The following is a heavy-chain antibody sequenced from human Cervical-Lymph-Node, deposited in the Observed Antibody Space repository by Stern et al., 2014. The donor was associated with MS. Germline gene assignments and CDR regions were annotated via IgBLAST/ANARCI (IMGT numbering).Heavy chain of an antibody. Sequence: VQLVESGAEVKKPGASVKVSCKASGYPFTNYGISWVRQAPGQGLEWMGWISTYNGNTNYAQNLQGRVTMTTDTSTSTAYMELRSLRSDDTAVYYCARDLFRRGVLGYWGQGTLVTVSS. D-gene: IGHD3-16*01. V-gene: IGHV1-18*04. CDR2: ISTYNGNT. J-gene: IGHJ4*02. CDR1: GYPFTNYG. CDR3: ARDLFRRGVLGY.